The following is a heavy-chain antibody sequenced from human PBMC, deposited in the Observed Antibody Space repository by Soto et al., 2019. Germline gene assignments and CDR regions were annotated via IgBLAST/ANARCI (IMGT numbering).Heavy chain of an antibody. Sequence: GESLKISCKGSGYSFTSYWIGWVRQMPGKGLEWMGIIYPGDSDTRYSPSFQGQVTISADKSISTAYLQWGSLKASDTAMYYCARRLDYDILTGYSKYYFDYWGQGTLVTVSS. CDR3: ARRLDYDILTGYSKYYFDY. CDR1: GYSFTSYW. CDR2: IYPGDSDT. V-gene: IGHV5-51*01. J-gene: IGHJ4*02. D-gene: IGHD3-9*01.